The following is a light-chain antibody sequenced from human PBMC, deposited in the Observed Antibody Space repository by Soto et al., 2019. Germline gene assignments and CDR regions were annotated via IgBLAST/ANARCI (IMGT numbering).Light chain of an antibody. V-gene: IGKV1-5*01. Sequence: DIQMTQSPSTLSASVGDRVTITCRASQSIGNWWAWYQQKPGKVPKVLIYDVSTLESGVPSRFSGSGSGTAFTLTISSLQHDDYATYYCHQYYGSLYAFGQGNKLEI. CDR2: DVS. CDR3: HQYYGSLYA. J-gene: IGKJ2*01. CDR1: QSIGNW.